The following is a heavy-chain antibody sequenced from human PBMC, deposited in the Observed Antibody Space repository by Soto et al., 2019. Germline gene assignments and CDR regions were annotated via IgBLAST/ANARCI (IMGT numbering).Heavy chain of an antibody. V-gene: IGHV4-34*01. CDR3: ARTVVVPAAMEYDY. Sequence: PSETLSLTCAVYGGSFSGYYWSWIRQPPGKGLEWIGEINHSGSTNYNPSLKSRVTISVDTSKNHFSRKLSSVTAADTAVYYCARTVVVPAAMEYDYWGQGTLVTGSS. J-gene: IGHJ4*02. CDR2: INHSGST. D-gene: IGHD2-2*01. CDR1: GGSFSGYY.